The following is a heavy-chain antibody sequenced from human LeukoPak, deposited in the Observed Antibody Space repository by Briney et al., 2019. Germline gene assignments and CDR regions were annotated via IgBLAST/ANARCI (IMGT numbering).Heavy chain of an antibody. D-gene: IGHD3-22*01. V-gene: IGHV4-4*07. CDR3: AXXXXXXXXXXGYWYYGMDV. CDR1: GGSISSYY. Sequence: SETLSLTCTVSGGSISSYYWSWIRQPAGKGLEWIGRIYTSGSTNYNPSLKSRVTMSVDTSKNQFSLKLSSVTAADTAVDYCAXXXXXXXXXXGYWYYGMDVWGQGTTVTVSS. J-gene: IGHJ6*02. CDR2: IYTSGST.